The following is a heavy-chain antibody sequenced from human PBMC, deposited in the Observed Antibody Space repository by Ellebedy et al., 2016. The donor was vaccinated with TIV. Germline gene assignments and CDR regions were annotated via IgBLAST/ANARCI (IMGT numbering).Heavy chain of an antibody. J-gene: IGHJ4*02. CDR2: IYYSGST. CDR3: SRAFRIPLVRGIWFDF. D-gene: IGHD3-10*01. V-gene: IGHV4-39*07. Sequence: SETLSLTCTVSGGSISSSDFWDWIRQPPGKGLEWIGNIYYSGSTYYKPSLKSRVTISADTSKNQFSLRLTSVTAADTAVAYCSRAFRIPLVRGIWFDFWGQGALVTVSS. CDR1: GGSISSSDF.